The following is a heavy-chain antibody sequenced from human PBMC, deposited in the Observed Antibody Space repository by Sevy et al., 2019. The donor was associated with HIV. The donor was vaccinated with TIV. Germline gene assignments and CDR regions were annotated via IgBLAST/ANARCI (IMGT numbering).Heavy chain of an antibody. Sequence: GGSLRLSCAASGFTFSSYAMHWVRQAPGKGLEWVVVISYDGSNKYYADSVKGRFTISRDNSKNTLYLQMNSLTAEDTAVYYCARAREYCSSTSCYAFWFDPWGQGTLVTVSS. CDR2: ISYDGSNK. D-gene: IGHD2-2*01. CDR1: GFTFSSYA. J-gene: IGHJ5*02. V-gene: IGHV3-30-3*01. CDR3: ARAREYCSSTSCYAFWFDP.